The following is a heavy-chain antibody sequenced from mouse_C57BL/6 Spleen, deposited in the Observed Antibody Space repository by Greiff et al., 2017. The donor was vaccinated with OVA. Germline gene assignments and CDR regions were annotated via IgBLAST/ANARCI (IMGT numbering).Heavy chain of an antibody. Sequence: EVKLEESGPGLVKPSQSLSLTCSVTGYSITSGYYWNWIRQFPGNKLEWMGYISYDGSNNYNPSLKNRISITRDTSKNQFFLKLNSVTTEDTATYYCARDWDVRAMDYWGQGTSVTVSS. J-gene: IGHJ4*01. CDR1: GYSITSGYY. V-gene: IGHV3-6*01. CDR3: ARDWDVRAMDY. CDR2: ISYDGSN. D-gene: IGHD4-1*01.